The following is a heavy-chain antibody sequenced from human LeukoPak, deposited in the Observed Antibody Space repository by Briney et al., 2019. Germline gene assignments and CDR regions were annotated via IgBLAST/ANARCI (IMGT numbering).Heavy chain of an antibody. V-gene: IGHV4-59*12. D-gene: IGHD3-22*01. Sequence: SSETLSLTCTVSGGSISSYYWSWIRQPPGKGLEWIGYIYYSGSTNYNPSLKSRVTISVDTSKNQFSLKLSSVTAADTAVYYCARASYYDSSGYSYFDYWGQGTLVTVSS. CDR1: GGSISSYY. CDR3: ARASYYDSSGYSYFDY. CDR2: IYYSGST. J-gene: IGHJ4*02.